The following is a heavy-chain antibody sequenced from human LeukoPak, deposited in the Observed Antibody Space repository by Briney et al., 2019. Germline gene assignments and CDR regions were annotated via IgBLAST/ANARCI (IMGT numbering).Heavy chain of an antibody. J-gene: IGHJ6*02. CDR1: GFTFSSYA. V-gene: IGHV3-23*01. CDR3: ARVPHRSLYYYGMDV. Sequence: GGSLRLSCAASGFTFSSYAMSWVRQAPGKGLEWVSAISGSGGSTYYADSVKGRFTISRDNAKNSLYLQMNSLRAEDTAVYYCARVPHRSLYYYGMDVWGQGTTVTVSS. CDR2: ISGSGGST.